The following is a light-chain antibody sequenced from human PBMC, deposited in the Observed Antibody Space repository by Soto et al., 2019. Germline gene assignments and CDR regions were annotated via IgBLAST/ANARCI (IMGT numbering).Light chain of an antibody. CDR2: GAS. Sequence: EIVLTQSPATLSLSPGERATLSCRASQSVTSSYLAWYQQKPGLAPRLLIYGASSRANGIPDRFSGSGSGTDFTLTISRLEPEDFAVYYCQQYGSPPPITFGQGTRLEIK. J-gene: IGKJ5*01. V-gene: IGKV3-20*01. CDR3: QQYGSPPPIT. CDR1: QSVTSSY.